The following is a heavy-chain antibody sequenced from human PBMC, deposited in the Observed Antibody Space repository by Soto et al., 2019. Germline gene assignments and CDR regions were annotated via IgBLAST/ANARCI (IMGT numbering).Heavy chain of an antibody. Sequence: QLQESGSGLVKPSQTLSLTCAVSGGSISSGGYSWSWVRPPPGKGLEWTSYIYHSGSTYHNPSLKSRITISVDWSKNQFSMKLSSVAAADTAVYYCASVPSPWGQGTLVTVSS. V-gene: IGHV4-30-2*01. J-gene: IGHJ5*02. CDR2: IYHSGST. CDR1: GGSISSGGYS. CDR3: ASVPSP.